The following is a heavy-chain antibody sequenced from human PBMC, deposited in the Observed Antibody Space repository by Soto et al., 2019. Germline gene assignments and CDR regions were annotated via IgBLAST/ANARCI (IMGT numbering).Heavy chain of an antibody. V-gene: IGHV3-30-3*01. CDR1: GFTFSSYA. Sequence: QVQLVESGGGVVQPGRSLRLSCAASGFTFSSYAMHWVRQAPGKGLEWVAVISYDGSNKYYADSVKGRFTISRDNSKTTLYRQMNSLRAEDTAMYYWARGGGVYVLTSYNWFDPWGQGTMVTVSS. J-gene: IGHJ5*02. D-gene: IGHD2-8*01. CDR2: ISYDGSNK. CDR3: ARGGGVYVLTSYNWFDP.